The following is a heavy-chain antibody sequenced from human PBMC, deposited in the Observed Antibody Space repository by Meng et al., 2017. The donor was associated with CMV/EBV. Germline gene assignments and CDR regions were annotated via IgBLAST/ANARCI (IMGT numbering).Heavy chain of an antibody. J-gene: IGHJ4*02. CDR1: GGSISSYY. CDR2: IYYSGST. V-gene: IGHV4-59*12. Sequence: GSLRLSCTVSGGSISSYYWSWIRQPPGKGLEWIGYIYYSGSTNYNPSLKSRVTISVDTSKNQFSLKLSSVTAADTAVYYCARKHCGGDCSLDYWGQGTLVTVSS. CDR3: ARKHCGGDCSLDY. D-gene: IGHD2-21*01.